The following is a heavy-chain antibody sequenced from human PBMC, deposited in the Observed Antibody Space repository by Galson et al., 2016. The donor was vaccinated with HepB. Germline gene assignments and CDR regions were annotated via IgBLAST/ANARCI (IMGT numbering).Heavy chain of an antibody. V-gene: IGHV3-53*01. D-gene: IGHD2-8*02. CDR1: GFTFSSYA. Sequence: SLRLSCAASGFTFSSYAMSWVRQAPGKGLEWVSVIFYGGTTYYADSVEGRFTISRDDSMNTLYLQMDSLTAEDTAVYFCARTSYRECTGTRCVNFRYYYYYLDVWGKGTPVTVSS. CDR2: IFYGGTT. CDR3: ARTSYRECTGTRCVNFRYYYYYLDV. J-gene: IGHJ6*03.